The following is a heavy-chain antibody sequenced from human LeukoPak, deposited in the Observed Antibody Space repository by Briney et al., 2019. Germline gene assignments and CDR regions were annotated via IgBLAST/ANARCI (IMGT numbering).Heavy chain of an antibody. V-gene: IGHV4-59*01. Sequence: SETLSLTCTVSGGSISSDYWSWIRQPPGKGLEWIGYIYYSGSTTYNPSLKSRVTISLDTSKNQFSLKLNSVTAADTAVYYCARERGYCSSTSCEVAIDIWGQGTMVTVSS. CDR3: ARERGYCSSTSCEVAIDI. J-gene: IGHJ3*02. CDR2: IYYSGST. D-gene: IGHD2-2*01. CDR1: GGSISSDY.